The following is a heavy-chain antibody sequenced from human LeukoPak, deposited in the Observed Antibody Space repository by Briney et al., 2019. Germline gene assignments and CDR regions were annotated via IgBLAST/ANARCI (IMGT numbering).Heavy chain of an antibody. CDR2: ISGSGGST. V-gene: IGHV3-23*01. CDR1: GFTFSDYG. CDR3: AKDYSGSYTYYFDY. Sequence: GTLRLSCVASGFTFSDYGMSWVRQAPGKGLEWVSAISGSGGSTYYADSVKGRFTISRDNSKNTLYLQMNSLRAEDTAVYYCAKDYSGSYTYYFDYWGQGTLVTVSS. J-gene: IGHJ4*02. D-gene: IGHD1-26*01.